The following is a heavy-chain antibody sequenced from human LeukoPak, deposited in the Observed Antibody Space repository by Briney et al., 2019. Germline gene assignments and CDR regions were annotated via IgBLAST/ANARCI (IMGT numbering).Heavy chain of an antibody. V-gene: IGHV3-7*01. CDR2: INPDGNKK. D-gene: IGHD5-18*01. CDR3: ARDLAYSRLDY. Sequence: GGSLRLSCAVSGLTFSSSWMDWVRQAPGKGLEWVASINPDGNKKYSADSAKGRFTISRDNAENSLYLQMNSLRVEDTAFYYCARDLAYSRLDYWGQGMLVTVSS. CDR1: GLTFSSSW. J-gene: IGHJ4*02.